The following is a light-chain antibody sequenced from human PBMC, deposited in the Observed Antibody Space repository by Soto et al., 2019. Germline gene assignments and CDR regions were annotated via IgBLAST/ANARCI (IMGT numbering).Light chain of an antibody. CDR2: AAS. V-gene: IGKV1-27*01. J-gene: IGKJ3*01. Sequence: DIQMTQSPSALSASVGDRFTITCRASQGIRNYLAWYQQRPGQVPKLLINAASTLEPGVPSRFSGSGSGTDFTLTISSLQPEDVATYYCQRYNTDYFTFGPGTKVDIK. CDR3: QRYNTDYFT. CDR1: QGIRNY.